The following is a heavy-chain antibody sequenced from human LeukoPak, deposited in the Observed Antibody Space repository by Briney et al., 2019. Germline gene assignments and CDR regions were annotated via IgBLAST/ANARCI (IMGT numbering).Heavy chain of an antibody. Sequence: PSETLSLTCTVSGGSISSYYWSWIRQPPGKGLEWIGYIYYSGSTNYNPSLKSRVTISVDTSKNQFSLKLSSVTAADTAVYYCVRVPPGGYSGYDDYYYYYGMDVWGQGTTVTVSS. D-gene: IGHD5-12*01. CDR2: IYYSGST. CDR3: VRVPPGGYSGYDDYYYYYGMDV. CDR1: GGSISSYY. V-gene: IGHV4-59*01. J-gene: IGHJ6*02.